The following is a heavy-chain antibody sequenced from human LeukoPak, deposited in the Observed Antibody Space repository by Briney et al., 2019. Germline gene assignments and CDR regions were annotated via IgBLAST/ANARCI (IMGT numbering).Heavy chain of an antibody. J-gene: IGHJ6*02. D-gene: IGHD3-9*01. Sequence: GGSLRLSCAASGFTFSSYAMHWVRQAPGKGLEWVAVISYDGSNKYYADSVKGRFTISRDNSKNTLYLQMNSLGAGDTAVYYCASSVLRYFDWYGMDVWGQGTTVTVSS. V-gene: IGHV3-30-3*01. CDR2: ISYDGSNK. CDR1: GFTFSSYA. CDR3: ASSVLRYFDWYGMDV.